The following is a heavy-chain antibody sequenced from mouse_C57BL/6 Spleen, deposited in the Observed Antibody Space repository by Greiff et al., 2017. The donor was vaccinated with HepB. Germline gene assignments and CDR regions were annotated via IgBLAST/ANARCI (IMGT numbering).Heavy chain of an antibody. J-gene: IGHJ4*01. CDR3: ARETGTDYAMDY. CDR2: ISSGSSTI. CDR1: GFTFSDYG. V-gene: IGHV5-17*01. D-gene: IGHD4-1*01. Sequence: EVMLVESGGGLVKPGGSLKLSCAASGFTFSDYGMHWVRQAPEKGLEWVAYISSGSSTIYYADTVKGRFTISRDNAKNTLFLQMTSLRSEDTAMYYCARETGTDYAMDYWGQGTSVTVSS.